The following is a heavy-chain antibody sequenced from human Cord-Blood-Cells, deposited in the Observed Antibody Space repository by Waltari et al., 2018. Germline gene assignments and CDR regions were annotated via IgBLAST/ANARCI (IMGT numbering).Heavy chain of an antibody. D-gene: IGHD3-9*01. J-gene: IGHJ4*02. CDR2: INQSGST. CDR1: GGSFSGSY. CDR3: ASSLYYDILTGYYRDY. Sequence: QVQLQQWGAGLLKPSETLSLTCAVYGGSFSGSYWSWIRQPPGKGLEWIGEINQSGSTNYNPSLKSRVTISVDTSKNQFSLNLSSVTAADTAVYYCASSLYYDILTGYYRDYWGQGTLVTVSS. V-gene: IGHV4-34*01.